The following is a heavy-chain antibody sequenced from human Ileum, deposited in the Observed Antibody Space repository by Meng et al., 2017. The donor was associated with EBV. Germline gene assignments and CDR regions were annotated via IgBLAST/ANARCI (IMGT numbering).Heavy chain of an antibody. D-gene: IGHD3-22*01. J-gene: IGHJ4*02. Sequence: QVQVRGCGRGPGNPSEPLSLTCAVSGGSISRGDWWSWVRQPPGKGLEWIGETSHSGSTNYSPSLKSRVTISLDKSKNQLSLKLNSVTAADTAVYYCASSDYYRSDYWGQGTLVTVSS. CDR2: TSHSGST. CDR3: ASSDYYRSDY. V-gene: IGHV4-4*02. CDR1: GGSISRGDW.